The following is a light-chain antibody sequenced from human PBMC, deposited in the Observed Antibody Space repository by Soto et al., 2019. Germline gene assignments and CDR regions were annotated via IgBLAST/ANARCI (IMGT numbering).Light chain of an antibody. V-gene: IGKV3-15*01. J-gene: IGKJ1*01. Sequence: EIVMTQSPATLSVSPGDRATLSCRASQRVGSSLAWSQQKPGQAPRLLIYGASTRATGIPVRFSGSGSETEFTLTVSSLQSEDFAVYVCQQYNTWPPTFGAGTKVEI. CDR3: QQYNTWPPT. CDR1: QRVGSS. CDR2: GAS.